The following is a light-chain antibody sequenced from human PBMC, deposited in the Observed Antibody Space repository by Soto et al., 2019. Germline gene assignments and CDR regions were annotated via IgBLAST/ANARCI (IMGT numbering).Light chain of an antibody. J-gene: IGKJ1*01. CDR1: QSVSSN. Sequence: EIVMTQSPATLSVSPGERATLSCRASQSVSSNLAWYQQKPCQAPRLLIYGASTRATGIAARFSGSGSGTEFTLTISSLQSEDFAVYYCQQYNNWWTFGQGTKVEIK. CDR2: GAS. V-gene: IGKV3-15*01. CDR3: QQYNNWWT.